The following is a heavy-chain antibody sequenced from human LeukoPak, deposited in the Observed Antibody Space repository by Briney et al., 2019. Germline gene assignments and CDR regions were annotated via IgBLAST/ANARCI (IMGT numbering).Heavy chain of an antibody. CDR1: GGSISSYY. V-gene: IGHV4-59*01. J-gene: IGHJ4*02. CDR2: IYYSGST. D-gene: IGHD3-9*01. CDR3: ARHVLRYFDFDY. Sequence: SETLSLTCTVSGGSISSYYWSWIRQPPGKGLEWIGYIYYSGSTNYNPSLKSRVTISVDTSKNQFSLKLSSVTAADTAVYYCARHVLRYFDFDYWGQGTLVTVSS.